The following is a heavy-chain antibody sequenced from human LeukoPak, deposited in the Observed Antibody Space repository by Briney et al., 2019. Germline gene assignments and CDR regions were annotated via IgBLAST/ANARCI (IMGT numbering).Heavy chain of an antibody. CDR1: GFTFSSHT. Sequence: GGSLRLSCAASGFTFSSHTMSWVRQAPGKGLEWVSGISWNSGSIGCADSVKGRFTISRDNAKNSLYLQMNSLRAEDTALYYCAKHAGNSGWGQGTLVTVSS. CDR2: ISWNSGSI. V-gene: IGHV3-9*01. CDR3: AKHAGNSG. J-gene: IGHJ4*02. D-gene: IGHD2-21*01.